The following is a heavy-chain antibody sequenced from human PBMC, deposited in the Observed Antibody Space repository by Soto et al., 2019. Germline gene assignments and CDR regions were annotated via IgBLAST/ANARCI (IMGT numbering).Heavy chain of an antibody. CDR3: AKDLTRPDYYGMDV. D-gene: IGHD3-10*01. CDR1: GFTFSSYW. V-gene: IGHV3-7*05. Sequence: GGSLRLSCAASGFTFSSYWMSWVRQAPGKGLEWVANINQVGSEIHYVDSVKGRFTISRDNAKNSLYLQMSSLRAEDTAVYYCAKDLTRPDYYGMDVWGQGITVTVSS. J-gene: IGHJ6*02. CDR2: INQVGSEI.